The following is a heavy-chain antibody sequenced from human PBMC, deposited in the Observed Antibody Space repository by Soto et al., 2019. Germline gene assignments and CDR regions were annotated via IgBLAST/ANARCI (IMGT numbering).Heavy chain of an antibody. Sequence: QLQLVQSGAEVKKPGSSVKVSCKASGGTFNSHAISWVRQAPGQGVEWMGGIIPIFDTPNYAQKFQGRVTITADKSTSTAYMELTSLRHEDTAVYYCARDRSSTWRSAMDVWGKWDTLTVSS. D-gene: IGHD6-13*01. CDR2: IIPIFDTP. CDR3: ARDRSSTWRSAMDV. V-gene: IGHV1-69*06. CDR1: GGTFNSHA. J-gene: IGHJ6*04.